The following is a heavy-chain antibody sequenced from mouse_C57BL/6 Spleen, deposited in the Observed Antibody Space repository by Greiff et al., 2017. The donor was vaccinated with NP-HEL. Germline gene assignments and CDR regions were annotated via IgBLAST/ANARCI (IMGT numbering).Heavy chain of an antibody. V-gene: IGHV1-4*01. J-gene: IGHJ1*03. CDR2: INPSSGYT. CDR3: AGNHGYFDV. CDR1: GYTFTSYT. Sequence: VQLQQSGAELARPGASVKMSCKASGYTFTSYTMHWVKQRPGQGLEWIGYINPSSGYTKYNQKFKDKATLTADKSSSTAYMQLSSLTSEDSAVYYCAGNHGYFDVWGTGTTVTVSS. D-gene: IGHD2-1*01.